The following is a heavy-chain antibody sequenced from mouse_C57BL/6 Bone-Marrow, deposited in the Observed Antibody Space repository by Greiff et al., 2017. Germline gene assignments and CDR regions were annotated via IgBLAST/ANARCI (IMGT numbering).Heavy chain of an antibody. CDR2: ISYDGSN. Sequence: VQLQQSGPGLVKPSQSLSLTCSVTGYSITSGYYWNWIRQFPGNKLEWMGYISYDGSNNYNPSLKNRISLTRDTSKNQFFLKLNSVTTEDTATYYCARGGGPWYFDVWGTGTTVTVSS. CDR1: GYSITSGYY. D-gene: IGHD1-1*02. CDR3: ARGGGPWYFDV. J-gene: IGHJ1*03. V-gene: IGHV3-6*01.